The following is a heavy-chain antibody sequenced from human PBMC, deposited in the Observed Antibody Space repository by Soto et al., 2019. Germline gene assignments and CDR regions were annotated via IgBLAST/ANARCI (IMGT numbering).Heavy chain of an antibody. Sequence: ASVKVSCKASGYTFTTYAIQWVRQAPGQRLEWMGWINAGNGNTKYSQKFQGRVTITRDTSASTAYMDLNSLRAEDTAVYYCAKNPFKQLVYYFDYWGQGTLVTVSS. CDR2: INAGNGNT. V-gene: IGHV1-3*01. D-gene: IGHD6-6*01. CDR1: GYTFTTYA. J-gene: IGHJ4*02. CDR3: AKNPFKQLVYYFDY.